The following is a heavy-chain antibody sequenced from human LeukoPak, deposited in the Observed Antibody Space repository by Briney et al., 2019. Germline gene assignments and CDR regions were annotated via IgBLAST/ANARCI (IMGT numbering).Heavy chain of an antibody. CDR2: MNLNSGNT. Sequence: ASVKVSCKASGYTFTRYDINWVRQATGQGLEWMGWMNLNSGNTGYAQKFQGRVTMTRNTSISTAYMELSSLRSEDTAVYYCARVEERITMVRGVTIDAFDIWGQGTMVTVSS. CDR1: GYTFTRYD. J-gene: IGHJ3*02. V-gene: IGHV1-8*01. D-gene: IGHD3-10*01. CDR3: ARVEERITMVRGVTIDAFDI.